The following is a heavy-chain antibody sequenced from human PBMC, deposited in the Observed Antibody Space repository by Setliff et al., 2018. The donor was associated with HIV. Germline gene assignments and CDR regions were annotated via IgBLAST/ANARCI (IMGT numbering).Heavy chain of an antibody. CDR2: IYSSGST. J-gene: IGHJ6*03. CDR3: ARHGLAHYYYYIDV. CDR1: GDSITRGGYY. Sequence: SETLSLTCAVSGDSITRGGYYWSWIRQPPGKGLEWIGNIYSSGSTNYNPSLKSRVTISVDTSKNQFSLKLTSVTATDTAVYYCARHGLAHYYYYIDVWGKGTTVTVSS. V-gene: IGHV4-61*08. D-gene: IGHD2-2*03.